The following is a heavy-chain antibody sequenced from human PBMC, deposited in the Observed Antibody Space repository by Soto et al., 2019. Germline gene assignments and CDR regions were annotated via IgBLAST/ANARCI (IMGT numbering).Heavy chain of an antibody. CDR3: ARGVAGPLHWFDP. CDR1: GYRLTSYA. CDR2: INAGNGNT. J-gene: IGHJ5*02. V-gene: IGHV1-3*01. D-gene: IGHD6-19*01. Sequence: ASVKVCCKESGYRLTSYAMHWVRQAPGQRLEWMGWINAGNGNTKYSQKFQRRVTITRDTSASTAYMELSSLRSEDTAVYYCARGVAGPLHWFDPWGQGTLVTVPS.